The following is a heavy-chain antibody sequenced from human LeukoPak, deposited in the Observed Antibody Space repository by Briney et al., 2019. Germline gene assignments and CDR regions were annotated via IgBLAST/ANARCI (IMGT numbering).Heavy chain of an antibody. CDR3: ATIDY. Sequence: GGSLRLSCAASGLTVSSDYMSWVRQAPGKGLEWVSVISTSSQTFYADSVRGRFTISRDISRNVLNLQMNRLRVEDTAVYYCATIDYWGQGTLVTVSS. CDR1: GLTVSSDY. V-gene: IGHV3-66*01. J-gene: IGHJ4*02. CDR2: ISTSSQT.